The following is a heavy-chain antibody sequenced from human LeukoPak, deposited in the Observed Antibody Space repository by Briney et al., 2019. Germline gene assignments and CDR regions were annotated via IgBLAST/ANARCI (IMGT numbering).Heavy chain of an antibody. Sequence: GGSLRLSCAASGFTFSSYWMHWVRQAPGKGLVWVSRISSDGSSTSYADSVRGRFTISRDNAKNTLYLQMNSLRAEDTAVYYCAKPTSGDGSFLIDYWGQGTLVTVSS. CDR2: ISSDGSST. CDR1: GFTFSSYW. D-gene: IGHD1-26*01. CDR3: AKPTSGDGSFLIDY. V-gene: IGHV3-74*01. J-gene: IGHJ4*02.